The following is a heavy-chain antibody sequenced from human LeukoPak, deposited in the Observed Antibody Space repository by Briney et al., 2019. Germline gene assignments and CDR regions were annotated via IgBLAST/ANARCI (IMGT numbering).Heavy chain of an antibody. D-gene: IGHD5-18*01. Sequence: PGGPLRPSCAASGFTFSSYAMHWVRQAPGKGLEWVAVISYDGSNKYYADSVKGRFTISRDNSKNTLYLQMNSLRAEDTAVYYCARAKSGYSYGDFDYWGQGTLVTVSS. J-gene: IGHJ4*02. CDR3: ARAKSGYSYGDFDY. CDR2: ISYDGSNK. CDR1: GFTFSSYA. V-gene: IGHV3-30*04.